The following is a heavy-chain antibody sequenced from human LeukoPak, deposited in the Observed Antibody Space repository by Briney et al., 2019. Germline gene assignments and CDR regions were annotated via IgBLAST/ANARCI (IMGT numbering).Heavy chain of an antibody. Sequence: PSETLSLTCAVSGGSISSSNWWSWVRQPPGKGLEWIGEIYHSGSTNYNPSLKSRVTISVDTSKIQFSLKLSSVTAADTAVYYCARGPPYIVVVTAIGFFDSWGQGTLVTVSS. CDR2: IYHSGST. V-gene: IGHV4-4*02. J-gene: IGHJ4*02. D-gene: IGHD2-21*02. CDR3: ARGPPYIVVVTAIGFFDS. CDR1: GGSISSSNW.